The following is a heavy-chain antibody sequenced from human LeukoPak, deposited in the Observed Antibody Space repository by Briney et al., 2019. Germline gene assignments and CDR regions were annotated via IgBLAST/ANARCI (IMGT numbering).Heavy chain of an antibody. J-gene: IGHJ6*03. V-gene: IGHV4-59*01. CDR3: ARALSVGKYYYYYMDV. CDR1: DGSISGYY. CDR2: IYYSGST. Sequence: SETLSLTCAVTDGSISGYYWSCIRQSPGKGLEWSGYIYYSGSTNYNPSLKSRVTISVDTSKNQFSLKLSSVTAADTAVYYCARALSVGKYYYYYMDVWGKGTTVTVSS. D-gene: IGHD1-26*01.